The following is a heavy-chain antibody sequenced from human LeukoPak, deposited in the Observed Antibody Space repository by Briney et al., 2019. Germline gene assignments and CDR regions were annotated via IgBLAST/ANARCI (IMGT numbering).Heavy chain of an antibody. J-gene: IGHJ6*03. CDR1: GFTFGDYA. Sequence: GGSLRLSCTASGFTFGDYAMSWVRQAPGKGLEWVGFIRSKAYGGTTEYAASVKGRFTISRDDSKSIAYLQMNSLKTEDTAVYYCTRCGRMYYYYMDVWGKGTTVTVSS. CDR3: TRCGRMYYYYMDV. D-gene: IGHD1-14*01. V-gene: IGHV3-49*04. CDR2: IRSKAYGGTT.